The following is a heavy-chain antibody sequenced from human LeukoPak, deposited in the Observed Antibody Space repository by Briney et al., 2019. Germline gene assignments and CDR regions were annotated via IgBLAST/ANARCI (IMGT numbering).Heavy chain of an antibody. CDR3: ARVYYSSSYDYWYFDL. Sequence: SETLSLTCTVSGGSISNYYWSWIRQPPGKGLEWIGDIYYSGSTNYNPSLTSRVTISVDTSKNQFSLKLSSVTAADTAVYYCARVYYSSSYDYWYFDLWGRGTLVTVSS. D-gene: IGHD6-13*01. V-gene: IGHV4-59*01. J-gene: IGHJ2*01. CDR2: IYYSGST. CDR1: GGSISNYY.